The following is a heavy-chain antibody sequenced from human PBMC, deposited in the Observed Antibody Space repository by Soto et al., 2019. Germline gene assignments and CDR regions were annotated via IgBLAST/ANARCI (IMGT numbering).Heavy chain of an antibody. Sequence: PGESLKISCKGSGYSFTSYWISWVRQMPGNGLEWMGRIDPSDSYTNYSPSFRGHVTISADKSISTAYLQWSSLKASDTAMYYWARHPTSIRTDGEGMDVWGQGTTVTVSS. V-gene: IGHV5-10-1*01. D-gene: IGHD3-10*01. J-gene: IGHJ6*02. CDR2: IDPSDSYT. CDR3: ARHPTSIRTDGEGMDV. CDR1: GYSFTSYW.